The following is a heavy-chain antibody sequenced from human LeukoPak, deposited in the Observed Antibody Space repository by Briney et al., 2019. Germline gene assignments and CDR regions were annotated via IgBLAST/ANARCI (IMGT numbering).Heavy chain of an antibody. CDR2: ISYGGDNK. CDR3: AKDGSKYYHYGMDV. Sequence: GGSLRLSCAASGFTFSIYGMHWVRHAPAKGLEWVEDISYGGDNKYYTDSLKGRFTITKDNPQHTLYLQVNSLRAEDTAVYYCAKDGSKYYHYGMDVWGQGTTVTVSS. V-gene: IGHV3-30*18. D-gene: IGHD4-11*01. J-gene: IGHJ6*02. CDR1: GFTFSIYG.